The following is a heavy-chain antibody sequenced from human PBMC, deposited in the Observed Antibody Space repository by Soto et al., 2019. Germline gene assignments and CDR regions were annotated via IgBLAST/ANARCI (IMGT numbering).Heavy chain of an antibody. CDR2: ISSSSSTI. V-gene: IGHV3-48*02. Sequence: EVQLVESGGGLVQPGGSLRLSCAASGFTFSDYALNWVRQAPGEGLEWISYISSSSSTIYFADPLKGRFTISRDNAKYSLYVQMNSLRDEDTAVYYCASTLQYCTSTSCYPWGRFDYWAQGTLVTVSS. CDR3: ASTLQYCTSTSCYPWGRFDY. D-gene: IGHD2-2*01. CDR1: GFTFSDYA. J-gene: IGHJ4*02.